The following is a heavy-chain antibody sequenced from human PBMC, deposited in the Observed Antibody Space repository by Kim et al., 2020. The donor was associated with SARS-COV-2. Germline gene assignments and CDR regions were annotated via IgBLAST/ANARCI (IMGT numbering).Heavy chain of an antibody. J-gene: IGHJ2*01. V-gene: IGHV4-34*01. CDR1: GGSFSGYY. CDR3: ARGLATMVRGRGGYFDL. CDR2: INHSGST. Sequence: SETLSLTCAVYGGSFSGYYWSWIRQPPGKGLEWIGEINHSGSTNYNPSLKSRVTISVDTSKNQFSLKLSSVTAADTAVYYCARGLATMVRGRGGYFDLWGRGTLVTVSS. D-gene: IGHD3-10*01.